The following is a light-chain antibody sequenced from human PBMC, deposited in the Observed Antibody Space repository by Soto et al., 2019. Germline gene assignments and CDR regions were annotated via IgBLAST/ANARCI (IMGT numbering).Light chain of an antibody. V-gene: IGKV3-20*01. Sequence: EIVLTHSPGTLSLSPGERATLSCRASQSVSSSYLAWYQQKPGQAPRLLIYGASSRATGIPDRFSGSGSGTDCTLTINRQQPEDIAVYGCHRYGSAPGTFGQGTRLEI. CDR2: GAS. CDR3: HRYGSAPGT. CDR1: QSVSSSY. J-gene: IGKJ5*01.